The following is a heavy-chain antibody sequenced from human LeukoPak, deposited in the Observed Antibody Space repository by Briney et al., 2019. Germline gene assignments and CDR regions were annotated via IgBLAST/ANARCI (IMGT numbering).Heavy chain of an antibody. Sequence: GGSLRLSCAASGFTFDESAMHWVRQVPGKGLEGVSGISWNSDYIAYADSVKGRFTISRDNAKNSLYLQMNGLRAEDTALYYCAKSPGGYLPAAFDFDHRGQGTLVSVSS. CDR1: GFTFDESA. V-gene: IGHV3-9*01. D-gene: IGHD2-2*01. CDR2: ISWNSDYI. J-gene: IGHJ4*02. CDR3: AKSPGGYLPAAFDFDH.